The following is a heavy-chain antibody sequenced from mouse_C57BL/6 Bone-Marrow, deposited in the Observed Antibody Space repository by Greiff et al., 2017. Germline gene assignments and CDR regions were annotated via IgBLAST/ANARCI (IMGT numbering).Heavy chain of an antibody. CDR2: INPGSGGT. J-gene: IGHJ1*03. Sequence: VQLQQSGAELVRPGTSVKVSCKASGYAFTNYLIEWVKQRPGQGLEWIGVINPGSGGTNYNEKFKGKATLTADKSSSTAYMQLSSLTSEDSAVYFCARRTTVVATRLWYFDVWGTGTTVTVSS. V-gene: IGHV1-54*01. D-gene: IGHD1-1*01. CDR3: ARRTTVVATRLWYFDV. CDR1: GYAFTNYL.